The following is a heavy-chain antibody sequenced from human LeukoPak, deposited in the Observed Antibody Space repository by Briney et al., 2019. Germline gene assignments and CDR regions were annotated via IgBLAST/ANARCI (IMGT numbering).Heavy chain of an antibody. D-gene: IGHD3-10*01. Sequence: PGGSLRLSCAASGFTFSSYAMHWVRQAPGEGLEWVAVMSYDGSNKYYADSVKGRFTISRDNSKNTLYLQMNSLRAEDTAVYYCARPPRGRGTPPKIDYWGQGTLVTVSS. CDR2: MSYDGSNK. CDR3: ARPPRGRGTPPKIDY. V-gene: IGHV3-30-3*01. CDR1: GFTFSSYA. J-gene: IGHJ4*02.